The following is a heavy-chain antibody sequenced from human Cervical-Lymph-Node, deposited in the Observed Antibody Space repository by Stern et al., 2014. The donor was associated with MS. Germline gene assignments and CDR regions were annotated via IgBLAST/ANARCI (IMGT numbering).Heavy chain of an antibody. J-gene: IGHJ4*02. CDR1: GFSVTTAGVG. CDR3: AHSRVKYCRGGTCYSSLFDY. CDR2: IFWDDDK. D-gene: IGHD2-15*01. Sequence: QITLKESGPTLVKPTQTVTLTCTLSGFSVTTAGVGVGWIRQPPGKALEWLALIFWDDDKLYSPSLKSRLTITKDTSKNQLVLTMTNVDPVDTATYYCAHSRVKYCRGGTCYSSLFDYWGQGTLVTVSS. V-gene: IGHV2-5*02.